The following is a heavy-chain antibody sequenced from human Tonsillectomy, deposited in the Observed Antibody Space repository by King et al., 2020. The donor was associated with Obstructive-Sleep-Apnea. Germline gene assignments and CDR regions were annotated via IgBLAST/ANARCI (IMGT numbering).Heavy chain of an antibody. CDR2: ISYSGSNI. Sequence: VQLVESGGSLVKPGGSLRLSCAASGCMFSSYSMNWVRQAPGKGLEWVSYISYSGSNIHYGDSVKGRFTISRDNAKNSVYLQMNSLRVEDTAVYYCARDQTPSGMDVWGRGTTVTVTS. CDR1: GCMFSSYS. CDR3: ARDQTPSGMDV. J-gene: IGHJ6*02. V-gene: IGHV3-21*04.